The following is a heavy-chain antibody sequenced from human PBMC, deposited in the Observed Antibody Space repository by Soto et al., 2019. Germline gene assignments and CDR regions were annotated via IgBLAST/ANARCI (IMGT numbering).Heavy chain of an antibody. D-gene: IGHD2-15*01. CDR1: GYTFTSYD. Sequence: QVQLVQSGAEVRTPGASVKVSCKTSGYTFTSYDINWVRQATGQGPEWMGWMNPDSGHTGYVQKFQGRVTMTRNTAISTAYKELSSLRSEDTAVYYCARSGGGSNVNFDYWGQGALVTVSS. CDR3: ARSGGGSNVNFDY. J-gene: IGHJ4*02. V-gene: IGHV1-8*01. CDR2: MNPDSGHT.